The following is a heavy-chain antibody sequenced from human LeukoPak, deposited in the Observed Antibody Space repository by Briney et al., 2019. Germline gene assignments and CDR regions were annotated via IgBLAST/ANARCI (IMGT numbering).Heavy chain of an antibody. V-gene: IGHV1-2*02. Sequence: GASVKLSCKASGYTYTGYYMHWVRQAPGQGLEWMGWINPNSGGTNYAQKFQGRVTMTRDTSISTAYMELSRLRSDDTAVYYCARLVSMVGGYSGYDDFDYWGQGTLVTVSS. J-gene: IGHJ4*02. CDR3: ARLVSMVGGYSGYDDFDY. CDR1: GYTYTGYY. CDR2: INPNSGGT. D-gene: IGHD5-12*01.